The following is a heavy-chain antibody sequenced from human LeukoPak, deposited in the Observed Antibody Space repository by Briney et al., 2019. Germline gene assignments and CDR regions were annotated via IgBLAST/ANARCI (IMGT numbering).Heavy chain of an antibody. CDR2: IWYDGSNK. V-gene: IGHV3-33*01. D-gene: IGHD1-26*01. CDR1: GFTFSSYG. CDR3: ARGLLRMVGATNTFDY. Sequence: GGSLRLSCAASGFTFSSYGMHWVRQAPGKGLEWVAVIWYDGSNKYYADSVKGRFTISRDNSKNTLYLQMNSLRAEDTAVYYCARGLLRMVGATNTFDYWGQGTLVTVSS. J-gene: IGHJ4*02.